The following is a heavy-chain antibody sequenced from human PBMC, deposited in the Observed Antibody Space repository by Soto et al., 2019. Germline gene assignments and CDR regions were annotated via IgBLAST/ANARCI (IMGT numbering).Heavy chain of an antibody. J-gene: IGHJ4*02. CDR3: AKGGSGWFEFDY. V-gene: IGHV3-23*01. Sequence: WGSLRLSCAASGFTFSSYVMAWVRQAPGKGLEWVSAISGSGGSTYYADSVKGRFTISRDNSKNTLYLQMNSLRVEDTAVYYCAKGGSGWFEFDYWGQGTLVTVSS. CDR1: GFTFSSYV. CDR2: ISGSGGST. D-gene: IGHD6-19*01.